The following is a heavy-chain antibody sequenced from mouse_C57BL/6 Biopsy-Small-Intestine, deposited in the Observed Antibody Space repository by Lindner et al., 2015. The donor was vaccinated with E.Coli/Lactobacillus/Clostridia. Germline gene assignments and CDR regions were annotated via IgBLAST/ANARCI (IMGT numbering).Heavy chain of an antibody. J-gene: IGHJ2*01. CDR3: ARATFYA. D-gene: IGHD2-12*01. CDR1: GYSFTGYY. V-gene: IGHV1-42*01. CDR2: INPTTGGT. Sequence: VQLQESGPELVKPGASVEISCKASGYSFTGYYMNWVKKSPEKSLEWIGEINPTTGGTTYNQKFKAKATLTVDKSSSTAYMQLKSLTSEDSAVYYCARATFYAWGQGTTLTVSS.